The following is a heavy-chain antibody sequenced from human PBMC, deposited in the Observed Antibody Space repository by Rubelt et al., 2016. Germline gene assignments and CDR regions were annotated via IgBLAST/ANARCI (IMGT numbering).Heavy chain of an antibody. V-gene: IGHV3-7*03. J-gene: IGHJ6*02. CDR3: AKSPDYYFYGTDV. Sequence: GGGLVQPGGSLRLSCAASGFTVSSNYMSWVRQAPGKGLEWVASINQDGSEKYYVDSVRGRFTISRDNAKDSLYLQMNSLRAEDTAVYYCAKSPDYYFYGTDVWGQGTTVTVSS. CDR2: INQDGSEK. CDR1: GFTVSSNY.